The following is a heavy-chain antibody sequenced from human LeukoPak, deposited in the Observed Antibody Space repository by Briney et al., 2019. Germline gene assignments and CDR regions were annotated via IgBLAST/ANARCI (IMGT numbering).Heavy chain of an antibody. D-gene: IGHD2-2*02. CDR1: GGTFSSYA. J-gene: IGHJ6*03. Sequence: SVKVSCKASGGTFSSYAISWVRQAPGQGLEWMGGIIPIFGTANYAQEFQGRVTITADESTSTAYMELSSLRSEDTAVYYCARDRAPVVPAAIRYYYYYMDVWGKGTTVTVSS. CDR2: IIPIFGTA. V-gene: IGHV1-69*13. CDR3: ARDRAPVVPAAIRYYYYYMDV.